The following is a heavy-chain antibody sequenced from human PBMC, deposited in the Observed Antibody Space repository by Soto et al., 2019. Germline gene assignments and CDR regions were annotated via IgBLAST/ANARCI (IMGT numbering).Heavy chain of an antibody. D-gene: IGHD5-12*01. Sequence: QVQLVQSGAEVKKPGSSVRVSCKASGGTFSSYAISWVRQAPGQGLEWMGGIIPIFGTANYAQKFQGRVTITADESTSTADMELSSLRSEDTAVYYCAREGGGGVDIVATMALDYWGQGTLVTVSS. CDR1: GGTFSSYA. CDR2: IIPIFGTA. V-gene: IGHV1-69*01. J-gene: IGHJ4*02. CDR3: AREGGGGVDIVATMALDY.